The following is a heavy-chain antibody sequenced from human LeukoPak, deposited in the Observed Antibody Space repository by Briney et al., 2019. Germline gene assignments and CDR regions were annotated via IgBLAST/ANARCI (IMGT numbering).Heavy chain of an antibody. CDR3: ARAQIAALGTGNFDH. V-gene: IGHV3-48*03. CDR2: IRSSGSAT. D-gene: IGHD6-25*01. CDR1: GFTFSSYE. Sequence: GGSLRLSCVASGFTFSSYEMNWVRQAPGKGLEWVADIRSSGSATFYADSVKGRFTTSRDNAKNSVYLQMNTLRDEDTAMYYCARAQIAALGTGNFDHWGQGILVTVSS. J-gene: IGHJ4*02.